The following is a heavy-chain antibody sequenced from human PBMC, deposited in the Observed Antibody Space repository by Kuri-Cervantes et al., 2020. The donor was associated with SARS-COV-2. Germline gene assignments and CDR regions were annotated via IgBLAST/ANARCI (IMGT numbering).Heavy chain of an antibody. CDR2: ISSNSSYI. V-gene: IGHV3-11*05. CDR1: GFTFSDYY. D-gene: IGHD3-22*01. J-gene: IGHJ4*02. Sequence: LSLTCAASGFTFSDYYMSWIRQAPGKGLEWVSSISSNSSYIYYADSVNGRFTIYRDNSNNTLYVQMNSLRAKDTAMYYCVRVGSPGRNYDMRDSFDFWGQGTMVTVSS. CDR3: VRVGSPGRNYDMRDSFDF.